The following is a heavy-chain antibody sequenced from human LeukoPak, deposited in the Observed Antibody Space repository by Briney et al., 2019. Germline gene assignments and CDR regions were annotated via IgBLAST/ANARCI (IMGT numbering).Heavy chain of an antibody. Sequence: ASVKVSCMPSRYTFTSYGISWVRQAPGQGLEWVGWVSAYNGNTNYAQKLQGRVTMTTDTSTSTAYMQLKSLRSDDTAVYYCAVAEPALLWFGELNYWGQGTLVTVSS. CDR1: RYTFTSYG. CDR3: AVAEPALLWFGELNY. J-gene: IGHJ4*02. D-gene: IGHD3-10*01. CDR2: VSAYNGNT. V-gene: IGHV1-18*04.